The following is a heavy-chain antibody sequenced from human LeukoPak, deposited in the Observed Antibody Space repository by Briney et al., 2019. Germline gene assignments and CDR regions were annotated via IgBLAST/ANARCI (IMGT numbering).Heavy chain of an antibody. D-gene: IGHD6-13*01. J-gene: IGHJ2*01. CDR1: GASLSSSVYY. CDR3: ARHFIAASGSNWYLDL. CDR2: ISDSGST. V-gene: IGHV4-39*01. Sequence: PSETLSLTCTVSGASLSSSVYYWGWIRQPPGTGLEWIGSISDSGSTYYNTSLKSRLTISVDTSKSQFSLKLSSVTAADTALYYCARHFIAASGSNWYLDLWGRGTRVTV.